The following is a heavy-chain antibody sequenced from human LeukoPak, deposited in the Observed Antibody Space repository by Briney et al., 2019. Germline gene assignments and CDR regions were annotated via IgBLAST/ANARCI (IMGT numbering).Heavy chain of an antibody. Sequence: SETLSLTCTVSGGSISSYYWSWIRQPPGKGLEWIGYIYYSGSTNYNPSLKSRVTISVDTSKNQFSLKLSSVTAADTAVYYCARSQGIYYDSSGYSAFDIWGQGTMVTVSS. D-gene: IGHD3-22*01. CDR3: ARSQGIYYDSSGYSAFDI. V-gene: IGHV4-59*01. J-gene: IGHJ3*02. CDR2: IYYSGST. CDR1: GGSISSYY.